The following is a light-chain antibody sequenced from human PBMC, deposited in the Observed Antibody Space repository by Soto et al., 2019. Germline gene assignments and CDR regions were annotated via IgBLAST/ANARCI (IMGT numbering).Light chain of an antibody. CDR3: SSYTSSSTYV. CDR2: DVS. Sequence: QSALTQPASVSGSPGQSITISCTGTSSDVGGYNYVSWYQEHPGKAPKLMIYDVSNRPSGVSNRFVGSKSGNTASLTISGLQPEDEAHYYCSSYTSSSTYVFGTGTKLTVL. J-gene: IGLJ1*01. CDR1: SSDVGGYNY. V-gene: IGLV2-14*01.